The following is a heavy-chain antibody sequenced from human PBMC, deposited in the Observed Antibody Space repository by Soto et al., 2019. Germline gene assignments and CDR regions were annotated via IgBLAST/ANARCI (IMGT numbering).Heavy chain of an antibody. CDR1: GGTFSSYA. V-gene: IGHV1-69*13. D-gene: IGHD3-22*01. CDR2: IISIFGTA. CDR3: ARLIYYDSSGYYFYYYGMDV. J-gene: IGHJ6*02. Sequence: SVKVSCKASGGTFSSYAISWVRQAPGQGLEWMGGIISIFGTANYAQKFQGRVTITADESTSTAYMELSSLRSEDTAVYYCARLIYYDSSGYYFYYYGMDVWGQGTTVTVSS.